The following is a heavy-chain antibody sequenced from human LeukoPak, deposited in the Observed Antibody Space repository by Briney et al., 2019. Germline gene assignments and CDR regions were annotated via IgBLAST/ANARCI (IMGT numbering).Heavy chain of an antibody. V-gene: IGHV4-59*08. D-gene: IGHD6-19*01. CDR3: ARGWYFDY. CDR2: TYYSGST. CDR1: GGSISSYY. J-gene: IGHJ4*02. Sequence: SETLSLTCTVSGGSISSYYWSWIRQPPGKGLEWIGYTYYSGSTNYNPSLKSRVTISVDTSKNQSSLKLSSVTAADTAVYYCARGWYFDYWGQGTLVTVSS.